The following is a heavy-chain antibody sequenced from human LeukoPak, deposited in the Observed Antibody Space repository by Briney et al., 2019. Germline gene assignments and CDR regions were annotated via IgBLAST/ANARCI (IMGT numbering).Heavy chain of an antibody. V-gene: IGHV3-48*04. D-gene: IGHD2-15*01. CDR2: ISSSSTI. CDR1: GFTFSSYG. CDR3: ARVRYCSGGSCYGNWYDP. Sequence: GGSLRLSCAASGFTFSSYGMTWVRQAPGKGLEWVSYISSSSTIYYADSVKGRFTISRDNGKNSLYLQMNSLRAEDTAVYYCARVRYCSGGSCYGNWYDPWGQGTLVTVSS. J-gene: IGHJ5*02.